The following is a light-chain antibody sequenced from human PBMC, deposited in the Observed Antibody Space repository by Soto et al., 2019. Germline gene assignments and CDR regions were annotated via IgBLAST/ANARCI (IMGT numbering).Light chain of an antibody. Sequence: DIVMTQSPDSLAVSLGERATINCKSSQSVLFSSNNKNYLAWYQQKPGQPPKLLIHWASTRESGVPDRFSGSGTGTDFTLTISSLQAEDVAVYYCKQYYATPSPTFGGGTKVEIK. V-gene: IGKV4-1*01. CDR1: QSVLFSSNNKNY. CDR3: KQYYATPSPT. J-gene: IGKJ4*01. CDR2: WAS.